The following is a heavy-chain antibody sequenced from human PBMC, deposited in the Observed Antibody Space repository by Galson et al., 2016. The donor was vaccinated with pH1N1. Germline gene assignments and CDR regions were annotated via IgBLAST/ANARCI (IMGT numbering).Heavy chain of an antibody. V-gene: IGHV2-5*02. CDR2: IYWDDDK. CDR3: AHRRLSGYYYQYSFDS. J-gene: IGHJ4*02. Sequence: PALVKPTQTLTLICSFSGFSLSSNGVGVGWVRQPPGKALEWLAPIYWDDDKRYSPSLTSRLTNTKDTSKNQVVLTSTNMDPVDTGTYFCAHRRLSGYYYQYSFDSWGQGTLVTVSS. D-gene: IGHD3-22*01. CDR1: GFSLSSNGVG.